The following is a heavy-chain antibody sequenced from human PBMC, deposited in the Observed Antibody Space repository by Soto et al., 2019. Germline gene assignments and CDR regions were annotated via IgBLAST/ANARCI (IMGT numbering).Heavy chain of an antibody. J-gene: IGHJ3*02. CDR3: ARCAPDGYLYAFDI. CDR2: IYSSGST. V-gene: IGHV4-61*01. D-gene: IGHD6-13*01. Sequence: PSETLSLTCTVSGGSVSSDTHYWSWIRQPPGKRLEWIGFIYSSGSTNYNPSLKSRVTMSVDTSKNQFSLKLSSVTAADTAVYYCARCAPDGYLYAFDIWGQGTMVTVSS. CDR1: GGSVSSDTHY.